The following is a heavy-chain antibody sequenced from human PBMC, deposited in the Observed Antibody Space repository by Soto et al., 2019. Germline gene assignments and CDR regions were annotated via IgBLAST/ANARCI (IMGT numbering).Heavy chain of an antibody. CDR3: ARGMTTVAPAAFDI. V-gene: IGHV1-18*01. CDR1: GYTFTSYG. Sequence: ASIKVSCKASGYTFTSYGISWVRQAPGQGLEWMGWISAYNGNTNYAQKLQGRVTMTTDTSTSTAYMELRSLRSDDTAVYYCARGMTTVAPAAFDIWGQGTMVTVSS. CDR2: ISAYNGNT. D-gene: IGHD4-17*01. J-gene: IGHJ3*02.